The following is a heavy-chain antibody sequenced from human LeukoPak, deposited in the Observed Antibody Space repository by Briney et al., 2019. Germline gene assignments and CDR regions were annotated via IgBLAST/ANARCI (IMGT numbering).Heavy chain of an antibody. D-gene: IGHD3-22*01. CDR1: GGSISSGGYY. CDR3: ARGFGRITMIVVGTPPDY. J-gene: IGHJ4*02. Sequence: PSQTLSLTCTVSGGSISSGGYYWSWIRQHPGKGLEWIGYIYYSGSTYYNPSLKSRVTISVDTSKNQFSLKLSSVTAADTAVYYCARGFGRITMIVVGTPPDYWGQGTLVTVSS. V-gene: IGHV4-31*03. CDR2: IYYSGST.